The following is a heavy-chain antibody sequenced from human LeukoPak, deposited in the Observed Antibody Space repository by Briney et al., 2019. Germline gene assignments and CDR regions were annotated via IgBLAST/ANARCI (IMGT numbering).Heavy chain of an antibody. CDR3: AKDRASLYSGSYSPTVYCFDY. CDR1: GFTFSSYW. D-gene: IGHD1-26*01. V-gene: IGHV3-74*01. J-gene: IGHJ4*02. Sequence: GGSLRLSCAASGFTFSSYWMHWVRHAPGKGLVWVSRINSDGSSTNYADSVKGRFTISRDNAKNSLYLQMNSLRAEDTALYYCAKDRASLYSGSYSPTVYCFDYWGQGTLVTVSS. CDR2: INSDGSST.